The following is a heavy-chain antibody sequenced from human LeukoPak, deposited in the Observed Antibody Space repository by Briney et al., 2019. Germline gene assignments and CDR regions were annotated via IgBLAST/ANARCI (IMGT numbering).Heavy chain of an antibody. J-gene: IGHJ4*02. CDR2: ISYDGSNK. V-gene: IGHV3-30*18. D-gene: IGHD2-8*01. CDR3: AKEYCSNSVCHSLDY. CDR1: GFTFSSHS. Sequence: PGGSLRLSCAASGFTFSSHSMNWVRQAPGKGLEWVAMISYDGSNKYYADSVKGRFTFSRDNSKNTLYLQMNSLRAEDTAVYYCAKEYCSNSVCHSLDYWGQGTLVTVSS.